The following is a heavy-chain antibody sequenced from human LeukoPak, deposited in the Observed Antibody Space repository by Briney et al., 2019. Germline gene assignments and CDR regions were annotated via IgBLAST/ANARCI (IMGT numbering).Heavy chain of an antibody. CDR2: ISGSGGST. D-gene: IGHD3-22*01. CDR3: AKLWGGSLVVVTD. Sequence: GGSLRLSCAASGFTFSSYAMSWVRQAPGKGLEWVSAISGSGGSTYYADSVKGRFTISRDNAKNTLSMQMNSLRAEDTNVYYCAKLWGGSLVVVTDWGQGTLVTVSS. J-gene: IGHJ4*02. V-gene: IGHV3-23*01. CDR1: GFTFSSYA.